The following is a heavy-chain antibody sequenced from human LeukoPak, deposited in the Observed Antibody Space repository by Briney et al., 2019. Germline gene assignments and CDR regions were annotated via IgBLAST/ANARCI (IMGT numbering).Heavy chain of an antibody. CDR2: IYSGGGT. CDR1: GFIVSSNY. V-gene: IGHV3-66*01. D-gene: IGHD2-15*01. Sequence: GGSLRLSCALSGFIVSSNYMSWVRQAPGKGLEWVSVIYSGGGTNYADSVKGRFTISRDKSKNTLYLQMNSLRAEDTAVYYCAKSGTYCSGGSCSIDYWGQGTLVTVSS. CDR3: AKSGTYCSGGSCSIDY. J-gene: IGHJ4*02.